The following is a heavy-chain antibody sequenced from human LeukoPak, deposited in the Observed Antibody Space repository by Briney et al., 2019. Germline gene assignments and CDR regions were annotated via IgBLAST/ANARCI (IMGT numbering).Heavy chain of an antibody. Sequence: PSETLSLTCAVYGGSFSGYYWSWIRQPPGKGLEWIGEINHSGSTNYNPSLKSRVTISVDTSKNQFSLKLSSVTAADTAVYYCASEHQLLAFGYWGQGTLVTVSS. V-gene: IGHV4-34*01. CDR3: ASEHQLLAFGY. D-gene: IGHD6-13*01. CDR1: GGSFSGYY. J-gene: IGHJ4*02. CDR2: INHSGST.